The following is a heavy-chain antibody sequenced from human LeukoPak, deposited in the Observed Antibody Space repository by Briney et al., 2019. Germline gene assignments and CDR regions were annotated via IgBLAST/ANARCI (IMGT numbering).Heavy chain of an antibody. J-gene: IGHJ4*02. V-gene: IGHV3-7*01. D-gene: IGHD3-10*01. CDR3: ASRRGDY. Sequence: GGSLRLSCAASGFTLSSYWMSWVRQAPGKGLEWVANIKQDGSEKYYVDSGKGRFIISRDNAKNSLYLEMNSLRAEDTAVYYCASRRGDYWGQGTLVTVSS. CDR1: GFTLSSYW. CDR2: IKQDGSEK.